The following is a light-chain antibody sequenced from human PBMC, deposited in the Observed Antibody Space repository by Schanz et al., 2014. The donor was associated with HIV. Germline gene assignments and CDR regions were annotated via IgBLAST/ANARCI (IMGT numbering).Light chain of an antibody. J-gene: IGKJ2*01. CDR2: RAS. V-gene: IGKV3-15*01. CDR3: QQFGGSPYT. CDR1: RSVNSN. Sequence: EIVMTQSPVTLSVSPGERVTLSCRASRSVNSNLAWSQQKPGQAPRLLIYRASTRATGIPARFSGSGSGTEFTLTISRVEPEDFAVYYCQQFGGSPYTFGQGTKLEIK.